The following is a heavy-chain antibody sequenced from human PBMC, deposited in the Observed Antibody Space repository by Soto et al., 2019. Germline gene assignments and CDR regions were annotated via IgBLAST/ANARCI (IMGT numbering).Heavy chain of an antibody. CDR2: ISYHGRDK. V-gene: IGHV3-30*18. CDR1: GFTFSNYG. CDR3: AKDLQSYGDYDYYCYGMDV. D-gene: IGHD4-17*01. J-gene: IGHJ6*02. Sequence: QVQLVESGGGVVQPGRSLRLSCAASGFTFSNYGMHWVRQAPGKGLEWVAVISYHGRDKYYADSVKGRFTISRDNSKNTLTLQMNSLRADDTAVYSCAKDLQSYGDYDYYCYGMDVWGLGTRVTVSS.